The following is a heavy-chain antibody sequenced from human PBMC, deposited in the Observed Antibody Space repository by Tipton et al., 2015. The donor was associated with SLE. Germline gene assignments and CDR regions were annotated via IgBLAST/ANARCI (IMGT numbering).Heavy chain of an antibody. CDR1: GGSISTSDSNW. V-gene: IGHV4-28*01. D-gene: IGHD3-22*01. J-gene: IGHJ4*02. Sequence: TLSLTCTVSGGSISTSDSNWWGWIRQPPGKGLEWIGYIYYRGTAYYNPSLRSRVTVSVDTSKNQFSLRLNSVTAVDTAVYYCARSAPDSSAYPTFFDYWGQGTPVTVSS. CDR2: IYYRGTA. CDR3: ARSAPDSSAYPTFFDY.